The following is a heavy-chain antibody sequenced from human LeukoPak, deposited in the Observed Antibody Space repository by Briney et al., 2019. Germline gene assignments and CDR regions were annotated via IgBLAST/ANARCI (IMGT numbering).Heavy chain of an antibody. D-gene: IGHD3-3*01. V-gene: IGHV1-8*03. J-gene: IGHJ6*03. CDR2: MNPNSGNT. Sequence: GASVKASCKASGYTFTSYDINWVRQATGQGLEWMGWMNPNSGNTGYAQKFQGRVTITRNTSTTTAYMELSSLRSEDTAVYYCAREVQAYDFWSTDYYMDVWGKGTTVTVSS. CDR3: AREVQAYDFWSTDYYMDV. CDR1: GYTFTSYD.